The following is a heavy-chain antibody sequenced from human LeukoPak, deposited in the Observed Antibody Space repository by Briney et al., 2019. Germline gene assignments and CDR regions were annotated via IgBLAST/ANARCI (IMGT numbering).Heavy chain of an antibody. V-gene: IGHV3-11*01. D-gene: IGHD6-6*01. Sequence: PGGSLRLSCAASGSTFSDYYMSWIRQAPGKGLEWVSYISSSGSTIYYADSVKGRFTISRDNAKNSLYLQMNSLRAEDTAVYYCARDFGIAARRLADYWGQGTLVTVSS. CDR1: GSTFSDYY. J-gene: IGHJ4*02. CDR2: ISSSGSTI. CDR3: ARDFGIAARRLADY.